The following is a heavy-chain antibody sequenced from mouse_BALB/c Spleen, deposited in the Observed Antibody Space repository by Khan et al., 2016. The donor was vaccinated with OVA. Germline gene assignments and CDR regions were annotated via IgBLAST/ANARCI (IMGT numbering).Heavy chain of an antibody. D-gene: IGHD1-1*01. Sequence: EVELVESGPGLVKPSQSLSLTCTVTGYSITSDYAWNWIRQFPGNKLEWMGYISYSGSANYNPSLQSRISITRDTSENQFFLQLNSVTTEDTATYYCARRYYYGHWYFDVWGAGTTVTVSS. CDR3: ARRYYYGHWYFDV. J-gene: IGHJ1*01. V-gene: IGHV3-2*02. CDR2: ISYSGSA. CDR1: GYSITSDYA.